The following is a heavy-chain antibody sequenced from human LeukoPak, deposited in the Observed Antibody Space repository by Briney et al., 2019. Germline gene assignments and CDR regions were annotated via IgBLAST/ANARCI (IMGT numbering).Heavy chain of an antibody. CDR1: GYTFIGYF. Sequence: SVKVSCKASGYTFIGYFLHWVRQAPGQGLEWMGRIIPILGIANYAQKLQGRVTITADKSTSTAYMELSSLRSEDTAVYYCARLMTTVTTVPHWGQGTLVTVSS. CDR2: IIPILGIA. CDR3: ARLMTTVTTVPH. V-gene: IGHV1-69*02. D-gene: IGHD4-17*01. J-gene: IGHJ4*02.